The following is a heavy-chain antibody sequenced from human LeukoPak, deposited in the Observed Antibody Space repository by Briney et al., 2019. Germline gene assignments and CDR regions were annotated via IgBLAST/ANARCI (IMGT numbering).Heavy chain of an antibody. Sequence: GGTLRLSCAASGFTFSTCTMNWVRQAPGKGLEWVSSISRSGTYIYQADSVKGRFTISRDNAKNSLYLQMNSLRAEDTAVYYCAKDYFDDTGYLLPGYWGQGTLVTVST. V-gene: IGHV3-21*01. J-gene: IGHJ4*02. D-gene: IGHD3-22*01. CDR1: GFTFSTCT. CDR3: AKDYFDDTGYLLPGY. CDR2: ISRSGTYI.